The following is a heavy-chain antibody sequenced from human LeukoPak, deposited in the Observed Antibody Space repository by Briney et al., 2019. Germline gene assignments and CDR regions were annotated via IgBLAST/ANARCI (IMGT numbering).Heavy chain of an antibody. CDR1: GYTFTSYD. CDR3: ARGIIVGATPMVY. CDR2: MNPNSGNT. J-gene: IGHJ4*02. Sequence: VASVKVSCTASGYTFTSYDINWVRQATGQGLEWMGWMNPNSGNTGYAQKFQGRVTMTRNTSISTAYMERSSLRSEDTAVYYCARGIIVGATPMVYWGQGTLVTVSS. V-gene: IGHV1-8*01. D-gene: IGHD1-26*01.